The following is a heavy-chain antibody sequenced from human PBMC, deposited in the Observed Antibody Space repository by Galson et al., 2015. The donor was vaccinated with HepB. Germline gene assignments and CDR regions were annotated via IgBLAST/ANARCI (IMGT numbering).Heavy chain of an antibody. V-gene: IGHV5-51*01. D-gene: IGHD3-10*01. CDR3: ARRAPYGPGPPADY. Sequence: QSGAEVKKPGESLKISCKGSGYNFANYWIGWVRQMSGKGLEWMGIIYPGNSETRYSPSFQGQVTMSADKSINTAYLQWSSLKASDTAIYYCARRAPYGPGPPADYWGQGTRVTVSS. CDR2: IYPGNSET. CDR1: GYNFANYW. J-gene: IGHJ4*02.